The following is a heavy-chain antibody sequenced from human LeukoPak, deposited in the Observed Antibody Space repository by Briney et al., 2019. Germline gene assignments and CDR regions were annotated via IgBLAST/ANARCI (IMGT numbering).Heavy chain of an antibody. J-gene: IGHJ4*02. V-gene: IGHV4-38-2*02. Sequence: SETLSLTCTVSGYSISSGYYWGWIRQPPGKGLEWIGSIYHSGSTYYNPSLKSRVTISVDTSKNQFSLKLSSVTAADTAVYYCARDRSGWYEGNFDYWGQGTLVTVSS. CDR2: IYHSGST. D-gene: IGHD6-19*01. CDR3: ARDRSGWYEGNFDY. CDR1: GYSISSGYY.